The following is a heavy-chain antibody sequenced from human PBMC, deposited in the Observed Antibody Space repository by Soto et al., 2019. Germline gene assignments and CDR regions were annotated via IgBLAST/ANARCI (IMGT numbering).Heavy chain of an antibody. J-gene: IGHJ6*02. CDR3: AKDRMGYYDSSGYYYTPDYYYYYGMDV. CDR2: ISGSGGST. D-gene: IGHD3-22*01. V-gene: IGHV3-23*01. CDR1: GFTFSSYA. Sequence: GGSLRLSCAASGFTFSSYAMSWVRQAPGKGLEWVSAISGSGGSTYYADSVKGRFTISRDNSKNTLYLQMNGLRAEDTAVYYCAKDRMGYYDSSGYYYTPDYYYYYGMDVWGQGTTVTVSS.